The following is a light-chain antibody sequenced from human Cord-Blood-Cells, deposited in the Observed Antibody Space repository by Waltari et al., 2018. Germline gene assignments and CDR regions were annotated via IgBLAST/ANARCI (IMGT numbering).Light chain of an antibody. Sequence: EIVLTQYPGNLSLSPGERATISCRASQSVSSSYLAWYQQKPGKAPRLLIYGASSRATGIPDRFSGSGSGTDFTLTISRLEPEDFAVYYCQQYGSSFTFGPGTKVDIK. CDR2: GAS. CDR1: QSVSSSY. V-gene: IGKV3-20*01. CDR3: QQYGSSFT. J-gene: IGKJ3*01.